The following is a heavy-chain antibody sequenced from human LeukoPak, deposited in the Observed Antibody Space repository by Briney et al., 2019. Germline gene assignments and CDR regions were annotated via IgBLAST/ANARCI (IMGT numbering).Heavy chain of an antibody. CDR1: GASLTNPTYY. Sequence: PSETLSLTCSVSGASLTNPTYYQWSWIRQPPGKGLELIGSIYSTENPKFNPSLESRLTLSLDASRSQFFLKLASVTADDSAVYFCARGKYYFDYWGQGTLVTVSS. CDR2: IYSTENP. CDR3: ARGKYYFDY. V-gene: IGHV4-61*01. J-gene: IGHJ4*02.